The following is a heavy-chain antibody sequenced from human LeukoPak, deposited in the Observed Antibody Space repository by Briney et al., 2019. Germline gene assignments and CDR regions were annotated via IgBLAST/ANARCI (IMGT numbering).Heavy chain of an antibody. V-gene: IGHV3-23*01. D-gene: IGHD3-10*01. CDR3: AKDPLWFGELLRSY. CDR1: RFTFSSYA. CDR2: ISGSGGST. Sequence: GGSLRLSCAASRFTFSSYAMSWVRQAPGKGLEWVSAISGSGGSTYYADSVKGRFTISRDNSKNTLYLQMNSLRAEDTAVYYCAKDPLWFGELLRSYWGQGTLVTVSS. J-gene: IGHJ4*02.